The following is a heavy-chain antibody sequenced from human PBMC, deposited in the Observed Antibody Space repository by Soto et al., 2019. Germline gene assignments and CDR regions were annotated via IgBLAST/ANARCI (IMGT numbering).Heavy chain of an antibody. V-gene: IGHV3-74*01. D-gene: IGHD3-3*01. J-gene: IGHJ2*01. Sequence: EVQLVESGGGLVQPGGSLRLSCAASGFTLSNFWMHWVRQVPGKGLVWVSRINDDGSRTKYADSVEGRLTISRDNAKNTLYLQMDSLRVDDTADYYCVRDHHDYDFWSGNPRGYFDLWGRGTLVTVSS. CDR1: GFTLSNFW. CDR2: INDDGSRT. CDR3: VRDHHDYDFWSGNPRGYFDL.